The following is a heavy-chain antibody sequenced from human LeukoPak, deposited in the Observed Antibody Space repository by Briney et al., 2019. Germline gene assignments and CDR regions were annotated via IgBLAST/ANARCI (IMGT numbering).Heavy chain of an antibody. D-gene: IGHD2-2*01. Sequence: GGSLRLSCAASGFTVSTYYMTWVRQAPGKGLVCVSVIYSGGSTYYADSVKGRFTVSRDNSKNTLYLQMNSLRAEDTAMYYCARGLGYCTSTTCLLPFDYWGQGTLVTVSS. CDR3: ARGLGYCTSTTCLLPFDY. V-gene: IGHV3-53*01. J-gene: IGHJ4*02. CDR2: IYSGGST. CDR1: GFTVSTYY.